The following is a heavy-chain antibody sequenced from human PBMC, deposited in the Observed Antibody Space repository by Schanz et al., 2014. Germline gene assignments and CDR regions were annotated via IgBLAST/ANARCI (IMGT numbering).Heavy chain of an antibody. CDR2: IIPIVDIT. D-gene: IGHD3-16*01. CDR1: GGTFTIYA. Sequence: QVQLVQSGAEVRKPGSSVRVSCKASGGTFTIYAFSWVRQAPGQGLEWMGRIIPIVDITNYAQKFLGRVTITADKSTSTAYMELKSLRAADTAVYYCATIGVNDYWRFGLDLWGQGTTVTVSS. V-gene: IGHV1-69*04. J-gene: IGHJ6*02. CDR3: ATIGVNDYWRFGLDL.